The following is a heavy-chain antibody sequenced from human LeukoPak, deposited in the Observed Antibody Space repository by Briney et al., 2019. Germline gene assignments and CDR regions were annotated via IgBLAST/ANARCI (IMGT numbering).Heavy chain of an antibody. J-gene: IGHJ4*02. CDR3: ARGETISFDY. CDR1: GFTFSSYE. V-gene: IGHV3-48*03. D-gene: IGHD3-16*01. CDR2: ISSSGSTI. Sequence: PGGSLRLSCAASGFTFSSYEMNWVRQAPGKGLEWVSYISSSGSTIYYADSVKGRFTISRDNAKNSLYLQMNSLRAEDTAVYYCARGETISFDYWGQGTLVTVSS.